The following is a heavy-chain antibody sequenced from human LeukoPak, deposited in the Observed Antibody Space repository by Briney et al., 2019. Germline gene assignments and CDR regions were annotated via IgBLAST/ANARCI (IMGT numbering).Heavy chain of an antibody. CDR2: INPKSGGT. D-gene: IGHD3-10*01. J-gene: IGHJ5*02. V-gene: IGHV1-2*02. CDR3: ASPDYYGPGSYKFDP. CDR1: GYSFTGYY. Sequence: ASVKVSCKASGYSFTGYYMHWVRQAPGQGLEWMGCINPKSGGTDYAQKFQGRVTMTSDTSISTAYMELGRLTSDDTAVYYCASPDYYGPGSYKFDPWGQGTLVTVSS.